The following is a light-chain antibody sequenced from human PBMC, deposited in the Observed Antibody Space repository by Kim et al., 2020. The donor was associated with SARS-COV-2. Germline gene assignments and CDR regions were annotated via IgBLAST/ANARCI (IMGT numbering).Light chain of an antibody. CDR2: GKN. Sequence: VALGQKVRITCQGDSLRSYYATWYQQKPGQAPILVIYGKNNRPSGIPDRFSGSSSGNTASLTITWTQAGDEADYYCNSRDSNDNVVFGGGTKLTVL. CDR3: NSRDSNDNVV. J-gene: IGLJ2*01. V-gene: IGLV3-19*01. CDR1: SLRSYY.